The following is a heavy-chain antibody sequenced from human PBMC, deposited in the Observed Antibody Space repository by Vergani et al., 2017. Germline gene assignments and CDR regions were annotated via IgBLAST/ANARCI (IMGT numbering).Heavy chain of an antibody. J-gene: IGHJ6*03. Sequence: QVQLVQSGAEVKKPGASVKVSCKASGYTFTSYAMHWVRQAPGQRLEWMGWINAGNGNTKYSQKFQGRVTITRDTSASTAYMELSSLRAEDTAVYYCAKDGVIAARPWYAFYYYYYMDVWGKGTTVTVSS. V-gene: IGHV1-3*01. CDR3: AKDGVIAARPWYAFYYYYYMDV. D-gene: IGHD6-6*01. CDR1: GYTFTSYA. CDR2: INAGNGNT.